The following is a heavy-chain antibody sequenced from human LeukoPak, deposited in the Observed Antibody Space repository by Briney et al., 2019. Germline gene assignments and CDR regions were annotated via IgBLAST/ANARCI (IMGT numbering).Heavy chain of an antibody. Sequence: PGGSLRLSCAASGFTFSSYWMSWVRQAPGKGLEWVANIKQDGSEKYYVDSVKGRFTVSRDNAENSVVLQMNSLSLDDTAVYYCARTPASGLLDCWGQGTLVTVPS. D-gene: IGHD2-2*01. CDR3: ARTPASGLLDC. CDR2: IKQDGSEK. CDR1: GFTFSSYW. J-gene: IGHJ4*02. V-gene: IGHV3-7*01.